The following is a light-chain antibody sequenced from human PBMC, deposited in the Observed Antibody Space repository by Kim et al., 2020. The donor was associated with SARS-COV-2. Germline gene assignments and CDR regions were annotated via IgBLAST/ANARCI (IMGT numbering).Light chain of an antibody. CDR3: QAWDSSTGL. J-gene: IGLJ2*01. V-gene: IGLV3-1*01. CDR1: KLGHKY. CDR2: QDS. Sequence: SYELTQPPSVSVSPGQTASITCSGDKLGHKYACWYQQKPGQSPVLVIYQDSKRPSGLPERFSGSNSGNTAPLTISGTQAMDEADYYCQAWDSSTGLFGGG.